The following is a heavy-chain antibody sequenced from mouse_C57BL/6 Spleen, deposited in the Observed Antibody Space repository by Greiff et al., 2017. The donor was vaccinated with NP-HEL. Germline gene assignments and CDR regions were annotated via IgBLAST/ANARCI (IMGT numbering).Heavy chain of an antibody. V-gene: IGHV1-53*01. D-gene: IGHD1-1*01. Sequence: QVQLQQSGTELVKPGASVKLSCKASGYTFTSYWMHWVKQRPGQGLEWIGNINPSNGGTNYNEKFKSKATLTVDKSSSTAYMQLSSLTSEDSAVYYCAREDYYGSSHYYAMDYWGQGTSVTVSS. CDR2: INPSNGGT. CDR1: GYTFTSYW. J-gene: IGHJ4*01. CDR3: AREDYYGSSHYYAMDY.